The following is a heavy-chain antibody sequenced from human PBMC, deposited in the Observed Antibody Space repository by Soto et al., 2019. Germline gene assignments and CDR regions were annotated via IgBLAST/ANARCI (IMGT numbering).Heavy chain of an antibody. J-gene: IGHJ4*02. V-gene: IGHV4-59*08. CDR2: INYSGST. Sequence: QVQLQQSGPGLVKPSETLSLTCTVSGGSISYYYWSWIRQPPGKGLEWIGYINYSGSTNYNPSLKSRVSISIATSKNHFSMKLSFVSAADTAVYYCARQDDILTGVDYWGQGPLVTVSS. D-gene: IGHD3-9*01. CDR1: GGSISYYY. CDR3: ARQDDILTGVDY.